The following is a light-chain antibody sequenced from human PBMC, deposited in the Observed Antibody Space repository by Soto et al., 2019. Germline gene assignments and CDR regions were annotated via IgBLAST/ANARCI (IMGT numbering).Light chain of an antibody. V-gene: IGLV2-14*01. CDR2: NVS. CDR1: SSDVGGYNY. Sequence: QSVLTQPASVSGSPGQSITISCTGTSSDVGGYNYVSWYQQHPGKAPKLMNYNVSNRPSGVSNRFSGSKSGNTASLTISGLEAEDEDDYYCRSYTSSSTVVFGGGTKLTVL. CDR3: RSYTSSSTVV. J-gene: IGLJ2*01.